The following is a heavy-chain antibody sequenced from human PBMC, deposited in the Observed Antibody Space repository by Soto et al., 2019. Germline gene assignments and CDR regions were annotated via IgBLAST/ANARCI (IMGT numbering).Heavy chain of an antibody. J-gene: IGHJ5*02. CDR2: ISYDGSNK. CDR1: GVSFSSYG. D-gene: IGHD3-3*01. V-gene: IGHV3-30*18. Sequence: SGGSVRLSCAASGVSFSSYGMHWVRQAPGKGLEWVAVISYDGSNKYYADSVKGRFTISRDNSKNTLYLQMNSLRAEDTAVYYCAKDITIFGVVISSCWFDPWGQGTLVTVSS. CDR3: AKDITIFGVVISSCWFDP.